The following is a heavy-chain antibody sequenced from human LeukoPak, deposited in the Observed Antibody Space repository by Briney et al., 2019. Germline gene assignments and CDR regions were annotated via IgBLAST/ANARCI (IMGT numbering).Heavy chain of an antibody. J-gene: IGHJ5*02. D-gene: IGHD1-26*01. CDR3: ARARSYRRGPNWFDP. Sequence: ASVKVSCKASGYTFTSYGISWVRQAPGQGLERMGWISAYNGNTNYAQKLQGRVTMTTDTSTSAAYMELRSLRSDDTAVYYCARARSYRRGPNWFDPWGQGTPVTVSS. CDR2: ISAYNGNT. V-gene: IGHV1-18*01. CDR1: GYTFTSYG.